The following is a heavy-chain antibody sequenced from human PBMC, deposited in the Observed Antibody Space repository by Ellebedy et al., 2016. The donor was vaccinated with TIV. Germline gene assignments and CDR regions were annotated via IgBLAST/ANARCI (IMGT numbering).Heavy chain of an antibody. Sequence: ASVKVSCKASGYTFTSYAMNWVRQAPGQGLEWMGWINTNTARPTYAQGLTGRFVFSLDTSVSTAYLQISSLKAEDTAMYYCARHDGGTTASFDYWGQGTLVTVSS. CDR2: INTNTARP. D-gene: IGHD4-17*01. J-gene: IGHJ4*02. CDR3: ARHDGGTTASFDY. CDR1: GYTFTSYA. V-gene: IGHV7-4-1*02.